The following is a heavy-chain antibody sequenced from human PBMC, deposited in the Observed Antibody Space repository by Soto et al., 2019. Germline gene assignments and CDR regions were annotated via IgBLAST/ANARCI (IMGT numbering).Heavy chain of an antibody. V-gene: IGHV3-21*01. CDR3: ARESEDLTSNFDY. Sequence: GSLRLSCAASGFTFTRYSMNWVRQAPGKGLEWVSSISSTTNYIYYADSMKGRFTVSRDNAKNSVYLEMNSLSAEVTAVYYCARESEDLTSNFDYWGQGTLVTVSS. J-gene: IGHJ4*02. CDR1: GFTFTRYS. CDR2: ISSTTNYI.